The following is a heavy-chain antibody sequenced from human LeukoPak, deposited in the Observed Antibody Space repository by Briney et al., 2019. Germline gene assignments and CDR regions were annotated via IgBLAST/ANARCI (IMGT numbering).Heavy chain of an antibody. D-gene: IGHD2-15*01. Sequence: GGSLRLSCAASGFTFSSYGMHWVRQAPGKGLEWVAVMSYDGSNKYYADSVKGRFTISRDNSKNTLYLQMNSLRAEDTAVYYCAKDLVAAFDYWGQGTLVTVSS. J-gene: IGHJ4*02. CDR2: MSYDGSNK. V-gene: IGHV3-30*18. CDR1: GFTFSSYG. CDR3: AKDLVAAFDY.